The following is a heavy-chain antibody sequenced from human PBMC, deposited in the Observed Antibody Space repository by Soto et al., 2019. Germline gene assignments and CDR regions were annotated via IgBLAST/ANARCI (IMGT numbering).Heavy chain of an antibody. CDR1: GFTFSSYS. D-gene: IGHD3-3*01. Sequence: GGSLRLSCAASGFTFSSYSMNWVRQAPGKGLEWVSSISSSSSYIYYADSVKGRFTISRDNAKNSLYLQMNILRAHDAAVYYCARAEDDFCSGYNTVDYWGSGSLVTVFS. V-gene: IGHV3-21*01. J-gene: IGHJ4*02. CDR2: ISSSSSYI. CDR3: ARAEDDFCSGYNTVDY.